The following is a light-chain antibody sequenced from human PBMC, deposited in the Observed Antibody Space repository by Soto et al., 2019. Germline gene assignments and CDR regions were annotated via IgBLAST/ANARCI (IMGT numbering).Light chain of an antibody. CDR3: QQYGTPRSVS. J-gene: IGKJ5*01. Sequence: IVWTPCPGTLSLSPGEEATLSCRASQSVDSNYLAWYQQKPGQTPRLIIYGASGRADGIPHRFSGSGFGTDFTLTISKVEPEDFAVYYCQQYGTPRSVSFGQGTRLEIK. CDR2: GAS. CDR1: QSVDSNY. V-gene: IGKV3-20*01.